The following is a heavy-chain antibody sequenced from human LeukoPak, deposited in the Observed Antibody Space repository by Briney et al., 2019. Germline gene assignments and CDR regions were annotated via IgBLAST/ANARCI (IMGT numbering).Heavy chain of an antibody. Sequence: GRPLRLSCAASGFTFSSYAMHWVRQAPGKGLEWVAVISYDGSNKYYADSVKGRFTISRDNSKNTLYLQMNSLRAEDTAVYYCARDGIVVVVAATPGVYGMDVWGQGTTVTVSS. J-gene: IGHJ6*02. CDR2: ISYDGSNK. V-gene: IGHV3-30-3*01. D-gene: IGHD2-15*01. CDR3: ARDGIVVVVAATPGVYGMDV. CDR1: GFTFSSYA.